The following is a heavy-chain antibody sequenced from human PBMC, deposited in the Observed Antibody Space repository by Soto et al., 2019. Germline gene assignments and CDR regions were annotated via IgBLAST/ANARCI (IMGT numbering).Heavy chain of an antibody. J-gene: IGHJ3*02. Sequence: QVQLQESGPGLVKPSETLSLTCTVSGGSISSYYWSWIRQPAGKGLEWIGRIYTSGSTNYNPSLKSRVTMSLDTSKNQFSLKLSSVTAADTAVYYCARDRATRYYYDSKPDGFDIWGQGTMVTVSS. CDR2: IYTSGST. CDR1: GGSISSYY. V-gene: IGHV4-4*07. CDR3: ARDRATRYYYDSKPDGFDI. D-gene: IGHD3-22*01.